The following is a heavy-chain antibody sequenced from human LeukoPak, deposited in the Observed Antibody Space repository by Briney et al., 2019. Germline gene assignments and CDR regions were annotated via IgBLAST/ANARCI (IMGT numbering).Heavy chain of an antibody. CDR2: INPSGGNT. CDR3: ARRAVAYYYYYYMDV. CDR1: GYTFTRYY. V-gene: IGHV1-46*01. Sequence: RASVKVSCKASGYTFTRYYMHWVRQAPGQGLEWMGIINPSGGNTNYAQKFQGRVTITRNTSISTAYMDLSSLRSDDTAVYYCARRAVAYYYYYYMDVWGKGTTVTVSS. D-gene: IGHD6-19*01. J-gene: IGHJ6*03.